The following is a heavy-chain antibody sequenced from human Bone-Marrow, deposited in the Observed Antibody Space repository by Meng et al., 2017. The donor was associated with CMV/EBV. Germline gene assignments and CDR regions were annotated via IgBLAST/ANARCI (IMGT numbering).Heavy chain of an antibody. CDR2: ISAYNGNT. J-gene: IGHJ3*01. CDR3: ARSAGAYCGGDCSALF. CDR1: GYTFTSYG. Sequence: ASVKVSCKASGYTFTSYGISWVRQAPGQGLEWMGWISAYNGNTNYAQKFQGRVTMTTDTSTSTAYMELRSLRSDDTAVYYCARSAGAYCGGDCSALFWGQGTMVTVSS. D-gene: IGHD2-21*01. V-gene: IGHV1-18*01.